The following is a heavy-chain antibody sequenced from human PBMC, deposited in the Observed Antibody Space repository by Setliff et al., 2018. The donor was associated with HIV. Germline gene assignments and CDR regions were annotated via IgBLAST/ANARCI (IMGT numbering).Heavy chain of an antibody. Sequence: SETLSLTCTVSGGPISSGSYYWSWIRQPAGKGLEWIGHIHTSGSTKYNPSLKSRVTISADTSKNQFSLNLSSVTAAETAVYYCARVGYHGSGRYSFDYWGQGTLVTVSS. V-gene: IGHV4-61*09. D-gene: IGHD3-10*01. CDR1: GGPISSGSYY. CDR3: ARVGYHGSGRYSFDY. J-gene: IGHJ4*02. CDR2: IHTSGST.